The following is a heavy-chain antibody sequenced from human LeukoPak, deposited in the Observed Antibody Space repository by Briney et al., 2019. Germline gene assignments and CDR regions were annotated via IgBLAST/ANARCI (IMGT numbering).Heavy chain of an antibody. Sequence: ASVKVSCKASGYTFSSYYAHWVRQAPGQGLEWMGIINPSGGSTSYAQKFQGRVTMTRDTSTSTVYMELSSLRSEDTAVYYCARSGGATTSSDYWGQGTLVTVSS. J-gene: IGHJ4*02. D-gene: IGHD1-26*01. CDR1: GYTFSSYY. CDR2: INPSGGST. V-gene: IGHV1-46*01. CDR3: ARSGGATTSSDY.